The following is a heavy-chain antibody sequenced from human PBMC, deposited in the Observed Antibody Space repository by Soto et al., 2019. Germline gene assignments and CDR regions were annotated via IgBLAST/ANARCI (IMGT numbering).Heavy chain of an antibody. J-gene: IGHJ4*02. CDR3: ARVQRDYGDCFDY. Sequence: SETLSLTCPFSGFSISSGGYYWSWIRQHPGKGLEWIGYIYYSGSTYYNPSLKSRVTISVDTSKNQFSLKLSSVTAADTAVYYCARVQRDYGDCFDYWGQGTLVTVS. CDR1: GFSISSGGYY. V-gene: IGHV4-31*03. D-gene: IGHD4-17*01. CDR2: IYYSGST.